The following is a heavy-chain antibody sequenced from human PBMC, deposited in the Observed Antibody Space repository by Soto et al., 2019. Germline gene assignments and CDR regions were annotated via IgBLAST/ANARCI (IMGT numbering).Heavy chain of an antibody. D-gene: IGHD3-3*01. V-gene: IGHV1-8*01. J-gene: IGHJ6*02. CDR2: MNPGSGDT. CDR3: ATVLRFPYGMDV. CDR1: GYSFTNND. Sequence: ASVKVSCKASGYSFTNNDVSWVRQATGQGLEWMGWMNPGSGDTGYAQKFQGRVTMTRDISIATAYMELSSLRSDDTAVYYCATVLRFPYGMDVWGQGTTVTVSS.